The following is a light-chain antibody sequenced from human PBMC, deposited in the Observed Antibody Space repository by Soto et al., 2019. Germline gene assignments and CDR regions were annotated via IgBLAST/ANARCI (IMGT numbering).Light chain of an antibody. V-gene: IGKV3-20*01. Sequence: SVLTQSPGTLSLSPGERATLSYRARQSVSSSYLAWFQQKPGQAPRLLISGASSRATGIPDRFSGSGSGTDFTLSISRLEPEDIAVYYCQQYGSSLPWTFGQGTKVDIK. CDR3: QQYGSSLPWT. CDR1: QSVSSSY. J-gene: IGKJ1*01. CDR2: GAS.